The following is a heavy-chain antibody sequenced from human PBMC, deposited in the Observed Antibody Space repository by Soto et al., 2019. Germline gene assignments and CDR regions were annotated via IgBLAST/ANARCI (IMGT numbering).Heavy chain of an antibody. Sequence: HPGGSLRLSCAASGFTFSSYAMSWVRQAPGKGLEWVSYISSDSDTIYYADSVKGRFTVSRDNAKNSLYLQMNSLRAVDTAVYYCARDDIVPTNSFDYWGQGTLVTVSS. J-gene: IGHJ4*02. D-gene: IGHD5-12*01. V-gene: IGHV3-48*01. CDR1: GFTFSSYA. CDR3: ARDDIVPTNSFDY. CDR2: ISSDSDTI.